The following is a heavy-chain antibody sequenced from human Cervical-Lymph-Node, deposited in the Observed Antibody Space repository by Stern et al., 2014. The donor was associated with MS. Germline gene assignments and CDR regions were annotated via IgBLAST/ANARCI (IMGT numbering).Heavy chain of an antibody. CDR1: GGSISSYY. CDR2: IYYIGST. J-gene: IGHJ5*01. Sequence: QLVESGPGLVKPSETLSLTCTVSGGSISSYYWSWIRPPPGKGLEWIRYIYYIGSTTYTPSRKSRVTISVDTSKNQFALKLSSVTAAATAVYFCARGYSSSWYWCDSWGQGTQVTVSS. CDR3: ARGYSSSWYWCDS. V-gene: IGHV4-59*01. D-gene: IGHD6-13*01.